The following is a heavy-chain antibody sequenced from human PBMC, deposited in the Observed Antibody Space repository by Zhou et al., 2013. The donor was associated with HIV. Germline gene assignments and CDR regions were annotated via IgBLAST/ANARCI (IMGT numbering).Heavy chain of an antibody. Sequence: QVQLLQSGVEVKKPGASVKVSCKASAYSLTTYGLHWVRQAPGQGLEWLGRINTYNGDTNYAQNLQDRVIMTTDTSTTTAYMELRSLRSDDSAVYYCAREMQRVAGRWFDPWGQGTRSPSPQ. CDR2: INTYNGDT. J-gene: IGHJ5*02. V-gene: IGHV1-18*01. CDR3: AREMQRVAGRWFDP. CDR1: AYSLTTYG. D-gene: IGHD6-19*01.